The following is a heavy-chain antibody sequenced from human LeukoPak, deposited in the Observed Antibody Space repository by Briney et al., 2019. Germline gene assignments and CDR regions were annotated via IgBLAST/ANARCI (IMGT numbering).Heavy chain of an antibody. J-gene: IGHJ4*02. CDR1: GGSLSSNNYY. CDR2: INCGGTT. CDR3: ARLGCSSTSCYADY. D-gene: IGHD2-2*01. V-gene: IGHV4-39*01. Sequence: SETLSLTCTVSGGSLSSNNYYWGWIRQPPGREMEWIASINCGGTTYYNPSLKSRVTISVDTSKNQFSLRLSSVTAADTAVYYCARLGCSSTSCYADYWGQGTLVTVSS.